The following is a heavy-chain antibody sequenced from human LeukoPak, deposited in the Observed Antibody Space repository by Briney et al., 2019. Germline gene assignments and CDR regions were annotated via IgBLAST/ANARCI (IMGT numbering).Heavy chain of an antibody. D-gene: IGHD2-15*01. Sequence: GGSLRLSCAASGFTFSSYAMHWVRQAPGKGLEWAAVISYDGSNKYYADSVKGRFTISRDNSKNTLYLQMNSLRAEDTAVYYCARNLGYCSGGSCYPGFFDYWGQGTLVTVSS. CDR1: GFTFSSYA. CDR3: ARNLGYCSGGSCYPGFFDY. V-gene: IGHV3-30-3*01. J-gene: IGHJ4*02. CDR2: ISYDGSNK.